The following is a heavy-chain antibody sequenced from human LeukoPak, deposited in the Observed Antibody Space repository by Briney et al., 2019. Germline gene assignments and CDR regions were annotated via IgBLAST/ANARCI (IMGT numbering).Heavy chain of an antibody. Sequence: GGSLRLSCTASGFPFIEYSMNWVRQAPGKGLEWISYIGIDSGNRKYADSVRGRFTISADKAKNSLYLQMNSLRVEDTAVYYCARDHNYAFDNWGQGTLVSVAS. CDR2: IGIDSGNR. V-gene: IGHV3-48*01. D-gene: IGHD1-1*01. CDR1: GFPFIEYS. CDR3: ARDHNYAFDN. J-gene: IGHJ4*02.